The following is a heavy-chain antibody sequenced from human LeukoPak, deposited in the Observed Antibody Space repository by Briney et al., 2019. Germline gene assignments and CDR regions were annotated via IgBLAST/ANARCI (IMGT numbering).Heavy chain of an antibody. CDR3: ARDPLRSSFDL. Sequence: SETLSLTCTVSGGSISANHWVWIRQPAGKGLEWIGRLHISGNANYNPSLKSRVTISLDTSKNQFSLRMTSATAADTAVYFCARDPLRSSFDLWGQGILVSVSS. CDR2: LHISGNA. D-gene: IGHD1-26*01. V-gene: IGHV4-4*07. CDR1: GGSISANH. J-gene: IGHJ4*02.